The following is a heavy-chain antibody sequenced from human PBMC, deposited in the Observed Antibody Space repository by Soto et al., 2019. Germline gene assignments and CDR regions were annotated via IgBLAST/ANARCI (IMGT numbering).Heavy chain of an antibody. Sequence: DVQVLESGGDLVQPGGSLRLSCAASGFTFNSYAMSWVRQAPGKGLKWVSNVSAGGDMTYYSDSVKGRFTISRDNSNNALFLQMNSLRIEDTALYYCARGDRGGSGSPASYYYSGLDVWGQGTTVTVS. CDR3: ARGDRGGSGSPASYYYSGLDV. D-gene: IGHD3-10*01. J-gene: IGHJ6*02. V-gene: IGHV3-23*01. CDR1: GFTFNSYA. CDR2: VSAGGDMT.